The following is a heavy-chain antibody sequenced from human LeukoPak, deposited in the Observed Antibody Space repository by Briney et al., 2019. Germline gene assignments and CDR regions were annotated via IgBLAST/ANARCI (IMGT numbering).Heavy chain of an antibody. Sequence: GGSLRLSCAASGFTFSRYWMAWVRRAPGKGLEWVANIKQDGSEQYHVESVRGRFTTSRDNAKNSMFLQMDSLRAEDTAVYYCARVSRGGYYGEHWGQGTLVTVSS. J-gene: IGHJ4*02. CDR3: ARVSRGGYYGEH. CDR1: GFTFSRYW. D-gene: IGHD3-3*01. V-gene: IGHV3-7*01. CDR2: IKQDGSEQ.